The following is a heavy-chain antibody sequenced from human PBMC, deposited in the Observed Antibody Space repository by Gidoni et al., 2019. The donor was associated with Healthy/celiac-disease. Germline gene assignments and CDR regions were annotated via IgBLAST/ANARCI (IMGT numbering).Heavy chain of an antibody. Sequence: QLQLQESGLGLVKPSETLSLTCTVSGGSISSSGYYWGWIRQPPGKGLEWIGGIYYSGSTYYNPSLKSRVTISVDTSKNQFSLKLSSVTAADTAVYYCARRIMITFGGVNSAALDYWGQGTLVTVSS. J-gene: IGHJ4*02. V-gene: IGHV4-39*01. CDR2: IYYSGST. D-gene: IGHD3-16*01. CDR1: GGSISSSGYY. CDR3: ARRIMITFGGVNSAALDY.